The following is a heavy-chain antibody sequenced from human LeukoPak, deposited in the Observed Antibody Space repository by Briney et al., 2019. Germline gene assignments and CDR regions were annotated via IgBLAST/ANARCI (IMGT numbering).Heavy chain of an antibody. Sequence: GGSLRLSCAASGVIFSAYSMNWVRQAPGKGLEWVSHIGASSSGIFYADAVKGRFITSRDNTRSSLYLQMNSLRAEDTAVYYCVRYPSSVRLPFGSGGQGTLVTVSS. CDR3: VRYPSSVRLPFGS. V-gene: IGHV3-48*01. J-gene: IGHJ4*02. CDR1: GVIFSAYS. D-gene: IGHD6-6*01. CDR2: IGASSSGI.